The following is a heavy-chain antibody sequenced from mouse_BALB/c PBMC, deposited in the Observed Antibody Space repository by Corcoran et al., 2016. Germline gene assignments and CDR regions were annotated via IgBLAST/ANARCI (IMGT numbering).Heavy chain of an antibody. D-gene: IGHD1-1*01. CDR1: GFSLSTSGMG. V-gene: IGHV8-12*01. Sequence: QVTLKESGPGILQPYQTLSLTCSFSGFSLSTSGMGVSWIRQPSGKGLEWLAHIYWDDDKRYNPSLKSRLTISKDTSRNQVFLKITSVDTADTATYYCAREGSNAYAMDYYGQATSVTVSS. CDR2: IYWDDDK. J-gene: IGHJ4*01. CDR3: AREGSNAYAMDY.